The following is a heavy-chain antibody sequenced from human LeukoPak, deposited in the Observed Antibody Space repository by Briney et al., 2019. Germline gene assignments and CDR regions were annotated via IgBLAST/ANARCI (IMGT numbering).Heavy chain of an antibody. D-gene: IGHD6-13*01. J-gene: IGHJ4*02. CDR2: ISTSSSYI. CDR1: GFTFSSYS. CDR3: ASGIAENK. V-gene: IGHV3-21*01. Sequence: PGGSLRLSCTASGFTFSSYSMNWVRQAPGKGLEWVSSISTSSSYIYYADSVKGRFTISRDNARNSLYLQMNTLRAEDTAVYYCASGIAENKWGQGTLVTVSS.